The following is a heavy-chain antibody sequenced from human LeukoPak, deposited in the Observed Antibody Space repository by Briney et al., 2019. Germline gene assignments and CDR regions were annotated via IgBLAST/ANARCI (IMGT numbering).Heavy chain of an antibody. CDR2: IWYDGSNK. CDR1: GFTFSSYG. J-gene: IGHJ4*02. D-gene: IGHD3-22*01. V-gene: IGHV3-33*01. CDR3: ARDTYYYDSSGYCCYFDY. Sequence: GRSLRLSCAASGFTFSSYGMHWVRQAPGKGLEWVAVIWYDGSNKYYADSVKGRFTISRDNSKNPLYPEMNSLRAEDTAVYYCARDTYYYDSSGYCCYFDYWGQGTLVTVSS.